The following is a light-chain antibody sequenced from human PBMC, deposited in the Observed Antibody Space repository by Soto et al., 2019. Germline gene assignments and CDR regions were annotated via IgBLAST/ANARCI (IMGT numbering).Light chain of an antibody. Sequence: QSALTQPPSASGSPGQSVTISCTGTSSDVGGYNYVSWYQQHPGKAPKLVISEVSKRPSGVPDRFSGSKSGNTASLTVSGLQDEDEADYCCRSFASNNNLVFGGGTQLTVL. J-gene: IGLJ2*01. CDR2: EVS. CDR1: SSDVGGYNY. V-gene: IGLV2-8*01. CDR3: RSFASNNNLV.